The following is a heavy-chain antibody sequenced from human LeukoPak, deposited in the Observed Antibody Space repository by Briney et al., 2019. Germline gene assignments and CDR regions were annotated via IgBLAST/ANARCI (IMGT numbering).Heavy chain of an antibody. CDR1: GFTFSSYA. CDR3: AKDRRCSSTSCYKDY. J-gene: IGHJ4*02. Sequence: PGGSLRLSCAASGFTFSSYAMSWVRQAPGTGLEWVSAISGSGGSTYYADSVKGRFTISRDNSKNTLYLQMNSLRAEDTAVYYCAKDRRCSSTSCYKDYWGLGTLVTVSS. V-gene: IGHV3-23*01. D-gene: IGHD2-2*02. CDR2: ISGSGGST.